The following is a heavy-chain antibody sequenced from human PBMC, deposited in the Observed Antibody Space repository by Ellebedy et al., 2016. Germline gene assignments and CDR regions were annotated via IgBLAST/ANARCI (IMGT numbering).Heavy chain of an antibody. CDR1: GFSFSTYM. J-gene: IGHJ4*02. Sequence: GESLKISCAASGFSFSTYMMNWVRQAPGKGLEWVASISGSSDYIYYADSVKGRFSISRDNAKNSLWLQLSSLRAEDTAVYYCARYYDFWSGKNYFDYWGQGTLVTVSS. V-gene: IGHV3-21*01. D-gene: IGHD3-3*01. CDR2: ISGSSDYI. CDR3: ARYYDFWSGKNYFDY.